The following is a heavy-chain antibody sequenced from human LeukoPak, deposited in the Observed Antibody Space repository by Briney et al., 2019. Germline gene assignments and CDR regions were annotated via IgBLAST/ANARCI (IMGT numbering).Heavy chain of an antibody. CDR3: ECGAAAGPYY. CDR1: GFTFSSYA. Sequence: PGGSLRLSCAASGFTFSSYAMGWVRQAPGKGLEWVSGSSSGGGTTHYADSVKGRFTISRDNSKNTLYLQMNSLRAEDTAVYYCECGAAAGPYYWGQGTLVTVSS. J-gene: IGHJ4*02. CDR2: SSSGGGTT. D-gene: IGHD6-13*01. V-gene: IGHV3-23*01.